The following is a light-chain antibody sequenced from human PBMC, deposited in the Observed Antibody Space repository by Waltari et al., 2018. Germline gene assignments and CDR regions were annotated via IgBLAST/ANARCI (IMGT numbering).Light chain of an antibody. V-gene: IGLV1-51*01. CDR2: DND. CDR1: RSDIGNNY. CDR3: ATWDDSLSGGV. J-gene: IGLJ6*01. Sequence: QSVLTQPPSVSAAPGQRVTISCSGSRSDIGNNYVSWFQQLPGTAPKLLIYDNDQRPSGIPDRFSGSKSGTSATLTITGLQTGDEADYYCATWDDSLSGGVFGSGTEVTVL.